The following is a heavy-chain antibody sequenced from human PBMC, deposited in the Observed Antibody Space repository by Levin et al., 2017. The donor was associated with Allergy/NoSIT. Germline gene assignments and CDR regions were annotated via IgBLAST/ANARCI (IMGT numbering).Heavy chain of an antibody. D-gene: IGHD3-10*01. V-gene: IGHV3-23*01. CDR2: ISGSGGST. Sequence: LTCAASGFTFRSYAMTWVRQAPGRGLEWVSTISGSGGSTYYADSLKGRFTISRDNSKNTLYLQVISLRADDTALYYCAKTADTTGYGSGAYGDYWGQGTLVTVSS. CDR3: AKTADTTGYGSGAYGDY. CDR1: GFTFRSYA. J-gene: IGHJ4*02.